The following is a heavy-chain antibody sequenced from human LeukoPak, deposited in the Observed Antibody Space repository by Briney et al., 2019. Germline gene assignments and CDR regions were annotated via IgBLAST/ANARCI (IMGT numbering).Heavy chain of an antibody. D-gene: IGHD4-23*01. CDR1: GGTFSTFA. CDR2: IIPILGTA. CDR3: ATSPTGYSPGY. J-gene: IGHJ4*02. Sequence: SEKVSCKASGGTFSTFALSWVRQAPGQGPDWMGGIIPILGTANYAQKFQGRVTITADESTSTAYMELSSLTSEDTAVYYCATSPTGYSPGYWGQGTLVTVSS. V-gene: IGHV1-69*13.